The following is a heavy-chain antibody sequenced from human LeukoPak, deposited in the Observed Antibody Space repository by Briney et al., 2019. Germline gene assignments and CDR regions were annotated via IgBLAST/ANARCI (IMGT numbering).Heavy chain of an antibody. D-gene: IGHD1-26*01. J-gene: IGHJ4*02. CDR3: TRGGSWDLDY. CDR2: IKQDGSEK. V-gene: IGHV3-7*01. CDR1: GFTFSTYR. Sequence: GGSLRLSCAASGFTFSTYRMTWVRQAPGKGLEWVANIKQDGSEKHYVDSVKGRFTISRDNAKNSLYLQMSSLRAEDTAVYYCTRGGSWDLDYWGQGTLVTVSS.